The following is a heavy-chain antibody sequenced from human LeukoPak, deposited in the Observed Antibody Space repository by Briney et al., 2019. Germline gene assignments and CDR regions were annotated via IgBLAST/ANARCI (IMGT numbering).Heavy chain of an antibody. CDR1: GFTFYDYA. D-gene: IGHD6-13*01. Sequence: GGSLRLSCAASGFTFYDYAMHWVRQAPGKGLEWVSGISWNSGSIGYADSVKGRFTISRDNAKSSLYLQMNSLRAEDTALYYCAKDIAAATDAFDIWGQGTMVTVSS. CDR2: ISWNSGSI. V-gene: IGHV3-9*01. CDR3: AKDIAAATDAFDI. J-gene: IGHJ3*02.